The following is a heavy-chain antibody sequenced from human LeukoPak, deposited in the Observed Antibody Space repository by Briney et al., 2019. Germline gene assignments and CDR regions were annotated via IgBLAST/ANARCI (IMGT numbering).Heavy chain of an antibody. J-gene: IGHJ4*02. V-gene: IGHV3-7*01. CDR3: VPGGLAVSGIDY. Sequence: GGSLRLSCAASGFTFSSYWMSWVRQAPGKGLEWVANIKQDGSEKYYVDSLKGRFTISRDNTKNSLYLQLNSLRTEDTAVYYCVPGGLAVSGIDYWGQGALVTVSS. D-gene: IGHD6-19*01. CDR1: GFTFSSYW. CDR2: IKQDGSEK.